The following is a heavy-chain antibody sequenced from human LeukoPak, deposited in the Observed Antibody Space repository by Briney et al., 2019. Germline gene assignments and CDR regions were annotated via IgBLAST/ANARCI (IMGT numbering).Heavy chain of an antibody. Sequence: SETLSLTCVVYGGSFSAYYWNWIRQPPGKGLEWIGEINHSGSTNYKPSLKSRVTLSVDTSKNQFSLKLSSVTAADTAVYYCARYNSPSGDFDYWGQGTLVTVSS. CDR1: GGSFSAYY. V-gene: IGHV4-34*01. CDR2: INHSGST. CDR3: ARYNSPSGDFDY. J-gene: IGHJ4*02. D-gene: IGHD6-13*01.